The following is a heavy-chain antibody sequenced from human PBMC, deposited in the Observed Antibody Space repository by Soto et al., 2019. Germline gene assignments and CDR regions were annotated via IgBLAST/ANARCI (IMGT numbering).Heavy chain of an antibody. CDR3: ARDRGTGFGYNWFDP. Sequence: ASVNVSFKASEYTFTCYCMHWVLRSPVQGLEWMGCINPNSGGTNYSHKFHGSVTITRDTSISTAYMELSRLRSDDTAVYYCARDRGTGFGYNWFDPWGQGTLVTVSS. J-gene: IGHJ5*02. CDR1: EYTFTCYC. V-gene: IGHV1-2*07. CDR2: INPNSGGT. D-gene: IGHD2-8*02.